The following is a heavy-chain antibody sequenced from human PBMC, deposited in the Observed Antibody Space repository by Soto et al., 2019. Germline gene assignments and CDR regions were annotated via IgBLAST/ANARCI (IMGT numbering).Heavy chain of an antibody. D-gene: IGHD3-16*02. J-gene: IGHJ6*02. CDR2: IYSGGST. CDR3: ARDIGNPTAGMDV. V-gene: IGHV3-53*01. CDR1: GFTVSSNY. Sequence: PGGSLRLSCAASGFTVSSNYMSWVRQAPGKGLEWVSVIYSGGSTYYADSVKGRFTISRDNSKNTLYLQMNSLRAEDTAVYYCARDIGNPTAGMDVWGQGTTVTVSS.